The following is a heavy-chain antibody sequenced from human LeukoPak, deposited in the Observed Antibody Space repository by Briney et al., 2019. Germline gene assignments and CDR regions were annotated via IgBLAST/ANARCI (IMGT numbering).Heavy chain of an antibody. J-gene: IGHJ6*03. CDR3: ARVLTGTAGYMDV. CDR2: IKQDGSEK. D-gene: IGHD1-1*01. Sequence: SGGSLRLSCTASGFTFSSYWMSWVRQAPGKGLEWVANIKQDGSEKYYVDSVKGRFTISRDNAKNSLYLQMNSLRAEDTAVYYCARVLTGTAGYMDVWGKGTTVTVSS. CDR1: GFTFSSYW. V-gene: IGHV3-7*01.